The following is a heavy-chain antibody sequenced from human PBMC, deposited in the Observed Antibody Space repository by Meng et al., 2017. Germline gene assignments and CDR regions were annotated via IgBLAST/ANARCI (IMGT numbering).Heavy chain of an antibody. V-gene: IGHV4-34*01. CDR3: AISGDSYGYLFDY. J-gene: IGHJ4*02. CDR2: SNHSGST. CDR1: GGSFNGYY. Sequence: QGQKWGVGRFKPSDTLYITCAVYGGSFNGYYVSWSRQPPRKGLEWIGESNHSGSTNYNPSLKSRVTISVDTPKNQFSLKRSSVTAADTAVYYCAISGDSYGYLFDYWGQGTLVTVSS. D-gene: IGHD5-18*01.